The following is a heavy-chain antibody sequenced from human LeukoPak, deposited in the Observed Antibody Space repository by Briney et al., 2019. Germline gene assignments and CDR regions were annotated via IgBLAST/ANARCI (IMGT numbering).Heavy chain of an antibody. CDR3: ARHERSRAARI. CDR2: IYHSGST. Sequence: SETLSLTCTVSGGSISSYYWSWIRQPPGKGLEWIGYIYHSGSTYYNPSLKSRVTISVDRSKNQFSLKLSSVTAADTAVYYCARHERSRAARIWGQGTMVTVSS. CDR1: GGSISSYY. J-gene: IGHJ3*02. V-gene: IGHV4-59*08. D-gene: IGHD6-13*01.